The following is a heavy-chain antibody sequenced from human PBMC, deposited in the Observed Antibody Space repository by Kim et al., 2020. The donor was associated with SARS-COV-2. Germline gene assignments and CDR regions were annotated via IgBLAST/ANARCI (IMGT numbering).Heavy chain of an antibody. CDR3: ARGKGIVGATTYYYYGMDV. CDR2: MNPNSGNT. CDR1: GYTFTSYD. D-gene: IGHD1-26*01. V-gene: IGHV1-8*01. Sequence: ASVKVSCKASGYTFTSYDINWVRQATGQGLEWMGWMNPNSGNTGYAQKFQGRVTMTRNTSISTAYMELSSLRSEDTAVYYCARGKGIVGATTYYYYGMDVWGQGTTVTVSS. J-gene: IGHJ6*02.